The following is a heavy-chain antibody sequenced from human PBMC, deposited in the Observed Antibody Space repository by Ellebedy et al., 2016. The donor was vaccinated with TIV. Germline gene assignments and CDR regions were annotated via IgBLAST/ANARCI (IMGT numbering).Heavy chain of an antibody. V-gene: IGHV4-30-4*01. J-gene: IGHJ4*02. CDR1: GGSISSGDYY. Sequence: MPSETLSLTCTVSGGSISSGDYYWSWIRQPPGKGLEWIGYIYYSGSTYYNPSLKSRVTISVDTSKNQFSLKLSSVTAADTAVYYCAKDQTIVSTIVDYWGQGTLVTVSS. CDR2: IYYSGST. D-gene: IGHD5/OR15-5a*01. CDR3: AKDQTIVSTIVDY.